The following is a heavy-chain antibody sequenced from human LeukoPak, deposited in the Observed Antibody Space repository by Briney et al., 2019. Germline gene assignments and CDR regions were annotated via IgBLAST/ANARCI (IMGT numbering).Heavy chain of an antibody. Sequence: ASVKVSCKASGYTFTSYYMHWVRQAPGQGLEWMGIINPSGGSTSYAQKFQGRVTMTRDTSTSTVYMELSSLRSEDTAVYYCARAVPIFGVVIEYYFDYWGQGTLVTVSS. CDR3: ARAVPIFGVVIEYYFDY. CDR1: GYTFTSYY. J-gene: IGHJ4*02. D-gene: IGHD3-3*01. V-gene: IGHV1-46*01. CDR2: INPSGGST.